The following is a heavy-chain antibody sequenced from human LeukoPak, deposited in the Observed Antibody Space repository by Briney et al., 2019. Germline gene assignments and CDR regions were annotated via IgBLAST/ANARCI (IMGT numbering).Heavy chain of an antibody. J-gene: IGHJ4*02. Sequence: ASVKVSFKASGGTFSSYAISWVRQAPGQGLEWMGGIIPIFGTANYAQKFQGRVTITADESTSTAYMELSSLRSEDTAVYYCARDPLYGDYVKYFDYWGQGTLVTVSS. CDR2: IIPIFGTA. V-gene: IGHV1-69*13. CDR1: GGTFSSYA. D-gene: IGHD4-17*01. CDR3: ARDPLYGDYVKYFDY.